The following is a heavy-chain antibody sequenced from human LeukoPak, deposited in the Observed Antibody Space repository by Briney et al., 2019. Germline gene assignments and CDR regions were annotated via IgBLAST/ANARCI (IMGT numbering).Heavy chain of an antibody. CDR3: ARGGEQQLVPTGTPFDY. V-gene: IGHV3-33*01. Sequence: GGSLRLSCAASGFTFSTYGMHWVRQAPGKGLEWVAVIWYDGSNKYYADSVKGRFTISRDNSKNTLYLRMNSLSAEDTAVYYCARGGEQQLVPTGTPFDYWGQGTLVTVSS. CDR2: IWYDGSNK. CDR1: GFTFSTYG. J-gene: IGHJ4*02. D-gene: IGHD6-13*01.